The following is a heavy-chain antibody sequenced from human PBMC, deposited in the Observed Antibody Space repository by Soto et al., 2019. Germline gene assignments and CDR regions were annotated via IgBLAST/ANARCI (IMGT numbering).Heavy chain of an antibody. D-gene: IGHD6-19*01. Sequence: QVQLLQSGPEVKKPGTSVKVSCKASGDTFTNLGISWVRQAPGQGLEWMGWISAFNGNTNYAQKFQGRVTMTTETSTSTLYMELRSLRSDDTAVYYCARERAVGLYLDDWGQGTLVTVSS. CDR3: ARERAVGLYLDD. J-gene: IGHJ4*02. V-gene: IGHV1-18*04. CDR1: GDTFTNLG. CDR2: ISAFNGNT.